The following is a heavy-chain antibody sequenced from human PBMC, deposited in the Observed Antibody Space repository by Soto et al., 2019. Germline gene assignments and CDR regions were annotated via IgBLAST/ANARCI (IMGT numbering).Heavy chain of an antibody. V-gene: IGHV1-2*04. CDR3: ATWRSAKNYFDY. CDR1: GYTFTGYY. D-gene: IGHD2-15*01. J-gene: IGHJ4*02. Sequence: ASVKVSCKASGYTFTGYYMHWVRQAPGQGLEWMGWINPNSGGTNYAQKFQGWVTMTRDTSISTAYMELSSLRSEDTAVYYCATWRSAKNYFDYWGQGTLVTVSS. CDR2: INPNSGGT.